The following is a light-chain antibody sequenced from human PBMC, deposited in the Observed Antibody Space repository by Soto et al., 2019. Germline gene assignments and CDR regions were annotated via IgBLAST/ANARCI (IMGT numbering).Light chain of an antibody. CDR2: EAS. CDR1: QSASSSY. CDR3: QQYGRPPRAT. J-gene: IGKJ5*01. Sequence: EIVLTQSPGTLSLSPGERATLSCRASQSASSSYLAWYQVKPGQAPRLLIYEASSRATGIPDRFSGGGSGTDFTLSISKVEPEDFAVYYCQQYGRPPRATFGQGTRLEIK. V-gene: IGKV3-20*01.